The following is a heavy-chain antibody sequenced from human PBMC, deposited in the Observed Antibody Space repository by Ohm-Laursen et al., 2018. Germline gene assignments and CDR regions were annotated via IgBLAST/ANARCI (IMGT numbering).Heavy chain of an antibody. CDR1: GGTFSSYA. D-gene: IGHD1-26*01. CDR2: IIPIFGTA. CDR3: AREAGSGRSPYFDY. V-gene: IGHV1-69*13. Sequence: GASVKVSCKASGGTFSSYAISWVRQAPGQGLEWMGGIIPIFGTANYAQKFQGRVTITADESTSTAYMELSSLRSEDTAVYYCAREAGSGRSPYFDYWGQGTLVTVSS. J-gene: IGHJ4*02.